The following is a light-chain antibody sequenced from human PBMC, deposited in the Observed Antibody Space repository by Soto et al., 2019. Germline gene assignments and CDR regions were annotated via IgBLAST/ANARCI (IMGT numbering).Light chain of an antibody. Sequence: EIVLTQSPGTLSLSPGERVTLSCRASQSVGNNLAWHQQKPGQAPRLLIYGASTRATGFPDRFFGSGSGTDYTLTINRLEPEDFAVYYCQQYANSPITFGQGTRLEIK. CDR3: QQYANSPIT. V-gene: IGKV3-20*01. J-gene: IGKJ5*01. CDR2: GAS. CDR1: QSVGNN.